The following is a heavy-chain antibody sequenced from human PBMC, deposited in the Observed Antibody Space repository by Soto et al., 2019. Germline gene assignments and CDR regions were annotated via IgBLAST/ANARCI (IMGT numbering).Heavy chain of an antibody. CDR1: GFTVSSNY. D-gene: IGHD6-13*01. V-gene: IGHV3-53*01. J-gene: IGHJ6*02. Sequence: GGSLRLSCAASGFTVSSNYMSWVRQAPGKGLEWVSVIYSGGSTYYADSVKGRFTISRDNSKNTLYLQMNSLTAADTAVYYCARDKEQQLDWDDYYYYYGMDVWGQGTTVTAP. CDR3: ARDKEQQLDWDDYYYYYGMDV. CDR2: IYSGGST.